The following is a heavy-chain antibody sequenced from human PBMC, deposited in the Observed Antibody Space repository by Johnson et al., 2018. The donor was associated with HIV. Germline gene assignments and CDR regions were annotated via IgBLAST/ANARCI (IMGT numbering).Heavy chain of an antibody. CDR1: GFIFSSYA. CDR3: ARGDSSSDAFDV. V-gene: IGHV3-30*04. Sequence: QVQLVESGGGVVQPGKSLRLSCAASGFIFSSYAMHWVRQAPGKGLEWVAVISYAGSYKYYADSVKGRFTISRANSKNTLYLQMNSLRPEDTAGYACARGDSSSDAFDVWGQGTMVTVSS. CDR2: ISYAGSYK. D-gene: IGHD6-6*01. J-gene: IGHJ3*01.